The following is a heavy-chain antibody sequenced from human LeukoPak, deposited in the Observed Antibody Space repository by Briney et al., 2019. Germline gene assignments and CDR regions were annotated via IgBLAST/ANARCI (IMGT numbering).Heavy chain of an antibody. CDR2: ISSDGSST. Sequence: GGSLRLSCAASGFTFSSYCMHWVRQAPGKGLVWVSGISSDGSSTYYADSVKGRFTISRDNSKNTLYLQMNSLRAADTAVYYCARVGVDNGSGIYNSWFNPWGQGTLVTVSS. CDR1: GFTFSSYC. V-gene: IGHV3-74*01. CDR3: ARVGVDNGSGIYNSWFNP. D-gene: IGHD3-10*01. J-gene: IGHJ5*02.